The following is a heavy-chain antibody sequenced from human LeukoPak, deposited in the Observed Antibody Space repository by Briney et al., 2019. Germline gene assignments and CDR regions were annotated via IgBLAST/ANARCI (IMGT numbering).Heavy chain of an antibody. D-gene: IGHD2-15*01. CDR2: ISGSGGST. CDR3: AKGPSTGGDY. Sequence: PGGSLRLSCAASGFTFSSYAMSWVRQAPGKGLEWVSAISGSGGSTYYADSVKGRFTISRDNAKNSLYLQMNSLRAEDTALYYCAKGPSTGGDYWGQGTLVTVSS. J-gene: IGHJ4*02. CDR1: GFTFSSYA. V-gene: IGHV3-23*01.